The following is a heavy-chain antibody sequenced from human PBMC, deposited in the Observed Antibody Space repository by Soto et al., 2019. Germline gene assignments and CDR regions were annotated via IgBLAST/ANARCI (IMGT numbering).Heavy chain of an antibody. V-gene: IGHV4-34*01. D-gene: IGHD3-3*01. CDR2: INHSGST. CDR1: GGSFSGYS. Sequence: SETLSLTCAVYGGSFSGYSWSWIRQPPGKGLEWIGEINHSGSTNYNPSLKSRVTISVDTSKNQFSLKLRSVTAADTAVYYCAAWQWVFLDWSPRYQFDSWGQGTLVPVSS. J-gene: IGHJ4*02. CDR3: AAWQWVFLDWSPRYQFDS.